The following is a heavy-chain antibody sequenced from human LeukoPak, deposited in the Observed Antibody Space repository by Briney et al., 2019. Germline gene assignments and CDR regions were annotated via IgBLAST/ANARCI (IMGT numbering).Heavy chain of an antibody. Sequence: PSETLSLTCTVSGGSVSSGSYYWSWIRQPPGEGLEWIGYIYYSGSTNYNPSLKSRVTISVDTSKNQFSLKLSSVTAADTAVYYCARDGYYDSSGYYYGLVNYWGQGTLVTVSS. CDR3: ARDGYYDSSGYYYGLVNY. CDR1: GGSVSSGSYY. V-gene: IGHV4-61*01. D-gene: IGHD3-22*01. CDR2: IYYSGST. J-gene: IGHJ4*02.